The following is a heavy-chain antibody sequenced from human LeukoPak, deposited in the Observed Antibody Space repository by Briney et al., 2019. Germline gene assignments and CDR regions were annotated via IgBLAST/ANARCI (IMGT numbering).Heavy chain of an antibody. Sequence: SETLSLTCTVSIGSIGNDYWSWLRQSPGKGLEWIASGHHSESPNYNPSLKSRVTISVDRSNNRFSLQLSSVTAADTAVYYCARENKGTVHDSTAAFHYWGQGTLVTVSS. CDR3: ARENKGTVHDSTAAFHY. V-gene: IGHV4-59*01. D-gene: IGHD1-7*01. J-gene: IGHJ4*02. CDR1: IGSIGNDY. CDR2: GHHSESP.